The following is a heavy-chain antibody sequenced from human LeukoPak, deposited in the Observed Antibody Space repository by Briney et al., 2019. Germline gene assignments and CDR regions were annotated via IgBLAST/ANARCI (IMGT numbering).Heavy chain of an antibody. CDR1: GYTFTSYD. V-gene: IGHV1-8*01. D-gene: IGHD3-16*01. J-gene: IGHJ5*02. CDR3: AKDSAAWGSLNFFDP. CDR2: MNPNSGNT. Sequence: ASVKVSCKASGYTFTSYDINWVRQATGQGLEWMGWMNPNSGNTGYAQKFQGRVTMTRDTAISTAYMELSRLISNDTAVYYCAKDSAAWGSLNFFDPWGQGTLVTVSS.